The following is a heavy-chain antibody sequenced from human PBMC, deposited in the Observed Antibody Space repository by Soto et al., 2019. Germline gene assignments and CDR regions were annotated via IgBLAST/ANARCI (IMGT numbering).Heavy chain of an antibody. D-gene: IGHD2-21*01. J-gene: IGHJ4*02. V-gene: IGHV3-33*06. CDR2: IWFDGSTK. CDR3: AKDRGGGAVVPDY. Sequence: QVQLVESGGGVVQPGRSLRLSCAASGFSFTTYGMHWVRQAPGEGLEWVAVIWFDGSTKYYADSVKGRFTISRDTSKNTMFLKMDSGRVEETAVYYCAKDRGGGAVVPDYWGQGTLVTVSS. CDR1: GFSFTTYG.